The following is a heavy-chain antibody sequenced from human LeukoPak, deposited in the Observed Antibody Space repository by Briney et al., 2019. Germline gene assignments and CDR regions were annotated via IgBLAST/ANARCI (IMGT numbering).Heavy chain of an antibody. CDR2: ISPNSDGT. D-gene: IGHD7-27*01. V-gene: IGHV1-2*02. CDR3: ARDAGDPNFDY. Sequence: ASVKLSCKASGYSFTGYYMHWVRQAPGQGLEWMGWISPNSDGTKYARKVQDRATMTRDTSISTAYMELSSLRSDDTAVYYCARDAGDPNFDYWGQGTLVTVSS. CDR1: GYSFTGYY. J-gene: IGHJ4*02.